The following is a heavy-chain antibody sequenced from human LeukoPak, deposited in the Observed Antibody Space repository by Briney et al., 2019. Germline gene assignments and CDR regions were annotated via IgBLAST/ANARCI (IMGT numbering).Heavy chain of an antibody. D-gene: IGHD3-10*01. J-gene: IGHJ4*02. V-gene: IGHV3-21*01. CDR1: GFTFSSYQ. Sequence: GGSLRLSCAASGFTFSSYQMNWVRQAPGKGLEWVSSISSSSVSIYYADSVKGRFTIFRDNAKNSLSLQMSSLRAEDTAVYYCARDPPYYYGSGNILTDYWGQGTLVTVSS. CDR3: ARDPPYYYGSGNILTDY. CDR2: ISSSSVSI.